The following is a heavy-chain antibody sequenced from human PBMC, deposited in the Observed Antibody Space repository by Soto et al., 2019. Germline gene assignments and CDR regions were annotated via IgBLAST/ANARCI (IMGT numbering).Heavy chain of an antibody. Sequence: SGPTLVNPTQTLTLTCTFSGFSLSTTGVGASWIRQPPGKAPEWLALIYWHDDKRYSPSLKSRLTITKDTSKNQVVLTMTNMDPVDTATYYCAHRGGAAVGLYYFDYWGQGALVTVSS. J-gene: IGHJ4*02. CDR3: AHRGGAAVGLYYFDY. CDR1: GFSLSTTGVG. V-gene: IGHV2-5*01. D-gene: IGHD6-13*01. CDR2: IYWHDDK.